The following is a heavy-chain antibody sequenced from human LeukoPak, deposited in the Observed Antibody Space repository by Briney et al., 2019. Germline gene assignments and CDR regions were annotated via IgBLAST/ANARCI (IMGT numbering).Heavy chain of an antibody. CDR3: ATLRLHYYDSSGYYFS. D-gene: IGHD3-22*01. Sequence: ASVKVSCKVSGYTLTELSMHWVRQAPGKGLEWMGGFDPEDGETIYAQKFQGRVTMTEDTSTDTAYMELSSLRSEDTAVYYCATLRLHYYDSSGYYFSWGQGTLVIVSS. J-gene: IGHJ4*02. CDR2: FDPEDGET. CDR1: GYTLTELS. V-gene: IGHV1-24*01.